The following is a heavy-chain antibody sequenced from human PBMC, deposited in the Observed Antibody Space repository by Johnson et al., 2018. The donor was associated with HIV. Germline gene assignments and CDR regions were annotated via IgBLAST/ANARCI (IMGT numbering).Heavy chain of an antibody. CDR2: IWYDGSNK. V-gene: IGHV3-33*06. D-gene: IGHD6-6*01. J-gene: IGHJ3*02. Sequence: QEKLVESGGGVVQSGGSLRLSCTASGFTFSNYGIHWVRQTPGKGLEWVALIWYDGSNKYYADSVKGRFTISRDNSNNTLYLQMNSRRAEDTAVYYCAKDRGAARAFDAFDIWGQGTMVTVAS. CDR1: GFTFSNYG. CDR3: AKDRGAARAFDAFDI.